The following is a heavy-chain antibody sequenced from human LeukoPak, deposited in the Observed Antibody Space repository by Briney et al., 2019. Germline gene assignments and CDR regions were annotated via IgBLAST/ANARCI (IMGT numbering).Heavy chain of an antibody. V-gene: IGHV4-30-4*08. CDR3: ARDRGKGAAAGSDAFDI. Sequence: PSQTLSLTCTVSGGSISRGDYYWSWIRQPPGKGLEWIGYIYYSGSTYYNPSLKSRVTISVDTSKNQFSLKLSSVTAADTAVYYCARDRGKGAAAGSDAFDIWGQGTMVTVSS. CDR2: IYYSGST. J-gene: IGHJ3*02. CDR1: GGSISRGDYY. D-gene: IGHD6-13*01.